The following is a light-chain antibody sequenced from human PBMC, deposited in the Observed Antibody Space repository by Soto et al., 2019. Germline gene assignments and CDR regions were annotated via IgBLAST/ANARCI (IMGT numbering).Light chain of an antibody. J-gene: IGKJ2*01. CDR3: QQSYTAPPLT. CDR1: QSISKY. CDR2: GAS. V-gene: IGKV1-39*01. Sequence: DIQMTQSPSSLSASVGDRVTITCRASQSISKYLNWYQHKPGKAPKLLIIGASRLQSGVPSRFSGSGAGTGRSPTINSPQPENFATYFCQQSYTAPPLTFGQGAQLEIK.